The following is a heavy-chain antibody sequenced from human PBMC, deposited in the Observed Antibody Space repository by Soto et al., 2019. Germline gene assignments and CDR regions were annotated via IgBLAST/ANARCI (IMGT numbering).Heavy chain of an antibody. CDR3: ASLGVTPLEDYYYYGMDV. Sequence: GESLKISCKGSGYSFTSYWIGWVRQMPGKGLEWMGIIYPGDSDTRYSPSFQGQVTISADKSISTAYLQWSSLKASDTAMYYCASLGVTPLEDYYYYGMDVWGQGTTVTVSS. CDR1: GYSFTSYW. V-gene: IGHV5-51*01. J-gene: IGHJ6*02. CDR2: IYPGDSDT. D-gene: IGHD3-22*01.